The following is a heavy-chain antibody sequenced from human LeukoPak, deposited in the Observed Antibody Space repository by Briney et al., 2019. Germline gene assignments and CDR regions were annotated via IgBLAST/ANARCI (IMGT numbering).Heavy chain of an antibody. V-gene: IGHV5-10-1*01. CDR2: IDPSDSYT. CDR1: GGTFSSYA. Sequence: ASVKVSCKASGGTFSSYAISWVRQMPGKGLEWMGRIDPSDSYTNYSPSFQGHVTISADKSISTAYLQWSSLKASDTAMYYCAGAAWGQGTLVTVSS. J-gene: IGHJ5*02. CDR3: AGAA.